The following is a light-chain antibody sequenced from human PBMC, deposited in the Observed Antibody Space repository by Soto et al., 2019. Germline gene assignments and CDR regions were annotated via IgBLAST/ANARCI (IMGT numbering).Light chain of an antibody. CDR1: ESVSSSY. Sequence: EIVLTQSPGTLSLSPGERATLSCRASESVSSSYLAWYQQKPRQAPRLLIYGASSRATGILGRFSGSGAGTDFTLTISRVEPEDFAVYDCKQYGRLWTFGQGTKVEIK. CDR3: KQYGRLWT. CDR2: GAS. J-gene: IGKJ1*01. V-gene: IGKV3-20*01.